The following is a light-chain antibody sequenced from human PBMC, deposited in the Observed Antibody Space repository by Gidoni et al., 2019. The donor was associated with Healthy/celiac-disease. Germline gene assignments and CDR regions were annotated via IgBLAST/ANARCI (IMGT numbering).Light chain of an antibody. Sequence: DIVMPQSPLSLPVTPGEPASISCRSSQSLMHSNGYSYLDCYLQKPGQSPQLLIYLGSNRASGVPDRFSGSGSGTDFTLKISRVEAEDVGVYYCMQALQTPLTFGGGTKVEIK. CDR3: MQALQTPLT. J-gene: IGKJ4*01. CDR1: QSLMHSNGYSY. CDR2: LGS. V-gene: IGKV2-28*01.